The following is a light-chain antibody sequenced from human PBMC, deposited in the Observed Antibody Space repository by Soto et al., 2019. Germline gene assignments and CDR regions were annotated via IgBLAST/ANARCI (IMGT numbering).Light chain of an antibody. CDR1: QGIRSF. CDR2: AAS. CDR3: QQLNSNPT. V-gene: IGKV1-9*01. J-gene: IGKJ2*01. Sequence: DIQLTQSPSFLSASVGDRVTITCRASQGIRSFLAWYQQKPGKAPKLLIYAASTLQSGVPSRFSGSGSGTEFTLTISSLQPEDFATYYCQQLNSNPTFGQGTKLEIK.